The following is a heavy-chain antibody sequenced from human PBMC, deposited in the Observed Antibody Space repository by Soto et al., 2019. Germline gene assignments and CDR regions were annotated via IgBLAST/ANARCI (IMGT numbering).Heavy chain of an antibody. CDR1: GGSFSGYY. Sequence: SETLSLTCAVYGGSFSGYYWSWIRQPPGKGLEWIGEINHSGSTNYNPSLKSRVTISVDTSKNQFSLKLSSVTAADTAVYYCARTRIMIFGVATRGYFDYWGQGTLVTVSS. V-gene: IGHV4-34*01. D-gene: IGHD3-3*01. CDR2: INHSGST. CDR3: ARTRIMIFGVATRGYFDY. J-gene: IGHJ4*02.